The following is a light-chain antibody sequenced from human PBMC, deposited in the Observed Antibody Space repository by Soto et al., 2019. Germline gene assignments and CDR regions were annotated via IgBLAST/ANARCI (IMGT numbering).Light chain of an antibody. J-gene: IGLJ3*02. CDR1: SSNIGNQY. CDR2: DNN. CDR3: GTWDSSLSAGV. V-gene: IGLV1-51*01. Sequence: QSVLTQPPSVSAAPGQKITISCSGSSSNIGNQYLSWYQQLPGTAPKLLIYDNNNRPPGIPDRFSGSKSGTSATLGITGLQTGDEADYYCGTWDSSLSAGVFGGGTKLTVL.